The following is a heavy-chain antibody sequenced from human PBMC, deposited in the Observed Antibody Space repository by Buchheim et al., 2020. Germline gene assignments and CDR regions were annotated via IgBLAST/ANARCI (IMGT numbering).Heavy chain of an antibody. D-gene: IGHD2-2*01. CDR1: GFTFSSYA. Sequence: QVQLVESGGGVVQPGRSLRLSCAASGFTFSSYAMHWVRQAPGKGLEWVAVISYDGSNKYYADSVKGRFTISRDNSKNTLYLQMNSLRAEDTAVYYCARLVRAAATRWVDPWGQGTL. CDR2: ISYDGSNK. V-gene: IGHV3-30-3*01. CDR3: ARLVRAAATRWVDP. J-gene: IGHJ5*02.